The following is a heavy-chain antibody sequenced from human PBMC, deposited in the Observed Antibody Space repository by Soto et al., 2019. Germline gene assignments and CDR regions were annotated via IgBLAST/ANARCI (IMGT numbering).Heavy chain of an antibody. V-gene: IGHV1-69*12. CDR1: GGTFSTSA. J-gene: IGHJ6*02. CDR2: IMPVFPTT. Sequence: QVQLVQSGAEVKKPGSSVKVSCKASGGTFSTSAISWVRQAPGQGLEWVGGIMPVFPTTDYAQKFQGRVTITADESTTRAYLELTSLRTDDTAVYYCARDKARLQLGGNDCYFLDVWGQGTAITVSS. D-gene: IGHD1-1*01. CDR3: ARDKARLQLGGNDCYFLDV.